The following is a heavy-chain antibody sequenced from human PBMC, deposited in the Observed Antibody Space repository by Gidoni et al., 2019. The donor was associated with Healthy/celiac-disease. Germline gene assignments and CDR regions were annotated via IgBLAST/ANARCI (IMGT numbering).Heavy chain of an antibody. CDR2: IYYSGST. J-gene: IGHJ3*02. Sequence: QVQRQESGPGLGKPSETCSLTCTFSVASVSSGSYYWSWIRQPPGKGLEWIGYIYYSGSTNYNPSLKSRVTISVDTSKNQFSLKLSSVTAADTAVYYCASYGDYVAFDIWGQGTMVTVSS. D-gene: IGHD4-17*01. CDR1: VASVSSGSYY. V-gene: IGHV4-61*01. CDR3: ASYGDYVAFDI.